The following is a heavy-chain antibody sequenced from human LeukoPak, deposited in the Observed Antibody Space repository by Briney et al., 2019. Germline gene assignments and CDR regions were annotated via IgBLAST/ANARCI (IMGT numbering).Heavy chain of an antibody. V-gene: IGHV3-23*01. D-gene: IGHD3-16*01. CDR1: GFIFSSYA. Sequence: GGSLRLSCAVSGFIFSSYAMTWVRQAPGKGLEWVSVITGSGGSTNYADSVKGRFTISRDNSKNTLYLQMNSLRAEDTAVYYCARDGSHGDFDYWGQGTLVTVSS. J-gene: IGHJ4*02. CDR2: ITGSGGST. CDR3: ARDGSHGDFDY.